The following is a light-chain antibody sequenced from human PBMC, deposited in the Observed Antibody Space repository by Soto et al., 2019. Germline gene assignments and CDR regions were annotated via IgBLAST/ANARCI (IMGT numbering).Light chain of an antibody. CDR3: QQFNNWPQT. CDR1: QSVSSN. J-gene: IGKJ1*01. V-gene: IGKV3-15*01. Sequence: EIVMTQSPATLSVSPGERATLSCRASQSVSSNLAWYQQISGQAPRLLIYGASTRATGIPARFSGSGSGTEFTLTISSLQSEDFAVYFCQQFNNWPQTFG. CDR2: GAS.